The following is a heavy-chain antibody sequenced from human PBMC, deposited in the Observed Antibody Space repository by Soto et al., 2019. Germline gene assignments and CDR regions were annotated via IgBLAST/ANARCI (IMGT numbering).Heavy chain of an antibody. Sequence: QVQLQKWGAGLLKPSETLSLTCAVYGGSFSGYYWSWIRQPPGKGLEWIGEINHSGSTNYNPSLKSRVTISVDTSKNQFSLRLNSVTVADTAVYYCASQALDTAIFHYWGQGTLVTVSS. CDR1: GGSFSGYY. V-gene: IGHV4-34*01. CDR2: INHSGST. CDR3: ASQALDTAIFHY. J-gene: IGHJ4*02. D-gene: IGHD5-18*01.